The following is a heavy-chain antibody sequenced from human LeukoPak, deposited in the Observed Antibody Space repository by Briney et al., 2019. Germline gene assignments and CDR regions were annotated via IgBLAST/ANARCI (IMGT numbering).Heavy chain of an antibody. V-gene: IGHV1-46*01. D-gene: IGHD4-17*01. CDR1: GYTLTSYY. CDR2: INPSGGST. Sequence: GASVKASCKASGYTLTSYYMHWVRQAPGQGLEWMGIINPSGGSTSYAQKFQGRVTMTRDTSTSTVYMELSSLRSEDTAVYYCARGGYGEGYFDYWGQGTLVTVSS. CDR3: ARGGYGEGYFDY. J-gene: IGHJ4*02.